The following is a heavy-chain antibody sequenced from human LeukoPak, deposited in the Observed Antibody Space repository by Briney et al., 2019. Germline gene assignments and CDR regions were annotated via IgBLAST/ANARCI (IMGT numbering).Heavy chain of an antibody. D-gene: IGHD6-13*01. CDR3: ARGRGYYGSNWYRD. CDR2: IYSSGST. J-gene: IGHJ4*02. V-gene: IGHV4-61*02. CDR1: GGSISSGRYY. Sequence: PSETLSLTCTVSGGSISSGRYYWSWIRQPAGKRLEWIGRIYSSGSTSYNPSLKSRVTISVDTSKNQFSLKLSSVTAADTAVYYCARGRGYYGSNWYRDWGQGTLVTVSS.